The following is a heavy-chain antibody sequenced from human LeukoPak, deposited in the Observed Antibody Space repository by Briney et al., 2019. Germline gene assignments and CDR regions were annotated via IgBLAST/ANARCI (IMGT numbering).Heavy chain of an antibody. CDR2: IYSGGST. Sequence: GGSLRLSCAVSGIAVSGNYMTWVRQAPGKGLDWVSAIYSGGSTYYADSVKGRFTISRDNSKNTLYLQMNSLRPEDTAVYYCASLGYWGQGTLVTVSS. V-gene: IGHV3-66*02. CDR3: ASLGY. D-gene: IGHD3-16*01. J-gene: IGHJ4*02. CDR1: GIAVSGNY.